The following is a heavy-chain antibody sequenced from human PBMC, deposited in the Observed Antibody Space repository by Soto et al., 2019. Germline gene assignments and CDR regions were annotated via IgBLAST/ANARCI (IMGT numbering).Heavy chain of an antibody. Sequence: QVQLVESGGGVVQPGRSLRLSCAASGFTFSSYGMHWVRQAPGKGLEWVAVIWNDGSNKYYADSVKGRFTISRDNSKNTLYLQMNSLRAEDTAVSYCARAEYGDYGAFDYGGQGTLFSVSS. J-gene: IGHJ4*02. D-gene: IGHD4-17*01. CDR1: GFTFSSYG. V-gene: IGHV3-33*01. CDR3: ARAEYGDYGAFDY. CDR2: IWNDGSNK.